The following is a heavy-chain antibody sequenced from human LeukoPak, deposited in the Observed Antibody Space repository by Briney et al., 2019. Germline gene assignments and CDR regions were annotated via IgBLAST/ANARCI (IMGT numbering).Heavy chain of an antibody. CDR3: ARSNYVWGSYRPRQSDAFDI. J-gene: IGHJ3*02. D-gene: IGHD3-16*02. CDR1: GGSFSGYY. Sequence: SETLSLTCAVYGGSFSGYYWSWIRQPPGKRLEWIGEINHSGSTNYNPSLTSRVTMSVDTSKNQFSLKLSSVTAADTGVDYCARSNYVWGSYRPRQSDAFDIWGQGTMVTVSS. CDR2: INHSGST. V-gene: IGHV4-34*01.